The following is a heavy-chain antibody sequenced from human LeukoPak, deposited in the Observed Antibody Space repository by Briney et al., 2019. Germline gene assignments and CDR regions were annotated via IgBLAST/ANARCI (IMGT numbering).Heavy chain of an antibody. J-gene: IGHJ3*02. Sequence: GGSLRLSCAASGFTFSNYGMHWVRQAPGKGLEWVAVISYDGSNTYYADSVKGRFTISRDNPKNTLYLQMNSLRAEDTAVYYCAKELKITAGTVGFDIWGQGTMVTVSS. V-gene: IGHV3-30*18. CDR3: AKELKITAGTVGFDI. D-gene: IGHD6-13*01. CDR1: GFTFSNYG. CDR2: ISYDGSNT.